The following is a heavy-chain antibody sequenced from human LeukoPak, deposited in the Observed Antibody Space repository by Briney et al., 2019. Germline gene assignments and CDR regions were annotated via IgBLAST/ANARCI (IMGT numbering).Heavy chain of an antibody. D-gene: IGHD3-10*01. CDR3: AKDPPYYSYGMDV. CDR2: ISGSGGST. Sequence: AGSLRLSCSPSGFTFSSYAISWVRQAPRKGLQWVSAISGSGGSTYYADSVKGRFTISRDNSKNTLYLQMNSLRAEDTAVYYCAKDPPYYSYGMDVWGQGTTVTVSS. CDR1: GFTFSSYA. J-gene: IGHJ6*02. V-gene: IGHV3-23*01.